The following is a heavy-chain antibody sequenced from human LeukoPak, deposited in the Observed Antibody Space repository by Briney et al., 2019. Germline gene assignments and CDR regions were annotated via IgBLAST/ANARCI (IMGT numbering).Heavy chain of an antibody. J-gene: IGHJ4*02. V-gene: IGHV1-18*01. Sequence: ASVKVSCKASGYTFTSYGISWVRQAPGQGLEWMGWISAYNGNTNYAQKFQGRVTLTTDTSTSTAYRELRSLRSDDTAVYYCVRFPDSSGYYFDYWGQGTLVTVSS. D-gene: IGHD3-22*01. CDR2: ISAYNGNT. CDR1: GYTFTSYG. CDR3: VRFPDSSGYYFDY.